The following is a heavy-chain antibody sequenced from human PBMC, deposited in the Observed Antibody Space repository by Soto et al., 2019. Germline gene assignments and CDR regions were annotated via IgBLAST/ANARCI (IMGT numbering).Heavy chain of an antibody. V-gene: IGHV1-2*04. J-gene: IGHJ6*02. CDR3: ARGIVLVPGDYYYGMDV. Sequence: ASVKVPCKASGYTFTGYYMHWVRQAPGQGLEWMGWINPNSGGTNYAQKFQGWVTMTRDTSISTAYMELSRLRSDDTAVYYCARGIVLVPGDYYYGMDVWGQGTTVTVSS. CDR2: INPNSGGT. CDR1: GYTFTGYY. D-gene: IGHD2-2*01.